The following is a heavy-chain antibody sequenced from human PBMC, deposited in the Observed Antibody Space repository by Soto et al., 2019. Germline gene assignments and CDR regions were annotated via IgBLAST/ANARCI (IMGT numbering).Heavy chain of an antibody. V-gene: IGHV1-2*02. D-gene: IGHD2-2*02. CDR1: GGTFSSYA. CDR2: INPNSGGT. J-gene: IGHJ4*02. CDR3: ARAMPDCSSTSCYTIVDY. Sequence: QVQLVQSGAEVKKPGSSVKVSCKASGGTFSSYAISWVRQAPGQGLEWMGWINPNSGGTNYAQKFQGRVTMTRDTSISTAYMELSRLRSDDTAVYYCARAMPDCSSTSCYTIVDYWGQGTLVTVSS.